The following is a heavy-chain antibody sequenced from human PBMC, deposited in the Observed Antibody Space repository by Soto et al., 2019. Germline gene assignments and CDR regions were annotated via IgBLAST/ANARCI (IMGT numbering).Heavy chain of an antibody. J-gene: IGHJ4*02. Sequence: GGSLRLSCTTSGFTFTSYSMHLVRQAPGKGLEWVATFWYDASGQRYADSVKGRFTISRDPSRGTLYLLMDSLRTDDTAVYYCVFGSWNQYFFDHWGQEIPVTVSS. D-gene: IGHD6-13*01. CDR2: FWYDASGQ. V-gene: IGHV3-33*08. CDR3: VFGSWNQYFFDH. CDR1: GFTFTSYS.